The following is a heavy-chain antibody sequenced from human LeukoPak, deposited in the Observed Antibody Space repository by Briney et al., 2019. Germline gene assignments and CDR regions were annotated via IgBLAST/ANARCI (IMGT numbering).Heavy chain of an antibody. CDR2: IRYDGSNK. J-gene: IGHJ4*02. Sequence: PGGSLRLYCAASGFTFSSYGMHWVRQAPGKGLEWVAFIRYDGSNKYYADSVKGRFTISRDNSKNTLYLQMNSLRAEDTAVYYCAKVGSNCFDYWGQGTLVTVSS. D-gene: IGHD6-13*01. CDR3: AKVGSNCFDY. CDR1: GFTFSSYG. V-gene: IGHV3-30*02.